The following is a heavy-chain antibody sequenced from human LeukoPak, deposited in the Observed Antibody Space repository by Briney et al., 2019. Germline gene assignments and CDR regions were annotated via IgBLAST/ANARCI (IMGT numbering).Heavy chain of an antibody. CDR3: AKDIRRGYNFGYDQFAY. CDR2: IQYNGTTK. D-gene: IGHD5-18*01. V-gene: IGHV3-30*02. Sequence: PGGSLRLSCAASGFTFSSYVMHWVRQAPGKGLEWVAFIQYNGTTKDYADSVKGRFTISRDNSKNTVSLQMNSLTAEDTALYYCAKDIRRGYNFGYDQFAYWGQGTLVTVSS. CDR1: GFTFSSYV. J-gene: IGHJ4*02.